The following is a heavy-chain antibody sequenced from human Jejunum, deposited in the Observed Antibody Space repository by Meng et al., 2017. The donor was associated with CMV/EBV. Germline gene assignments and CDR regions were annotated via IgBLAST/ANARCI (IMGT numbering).Heavy chain of an antibody. D-gene: IGHD3-10*01. V-gene: IGHV1-2*02. J-gene: IGHJ4*02. CDR1: EYTFTDYY. CDR2: LNPSTGDT. Sequence: SEYTFTDYYVHWVRQAPGHGLEWLGSLNPSTGDTNYAQNFQGRVSMTRDTPTNTAYMELTRLRSDDTALYYCAKDAGSFLDYYFDFWGQGTLVTVSS. CDR3: AKDAGSFLDYYFDF.